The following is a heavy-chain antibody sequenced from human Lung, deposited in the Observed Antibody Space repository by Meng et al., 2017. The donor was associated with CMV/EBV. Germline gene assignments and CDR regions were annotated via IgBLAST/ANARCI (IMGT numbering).Heavy chain of an antibody. CDR1: GLTARNNF. J-gene: IGHJ4*01. CDR3: GRDWRNAGRSRGGID. V-gene: IGHV3-53*01. CDR2: IYSGDST. Sequence: GGSXRLXCAVSGLTARNNFMTWVRQAPGKGLESVSVIYSGDSTYYADSVKGRFTISRDNSQNILFLQMNNLRGEDTAIYFCGRDWRNAGRSRGGIDWGHGT. D-gene: IGHD3-16*01.